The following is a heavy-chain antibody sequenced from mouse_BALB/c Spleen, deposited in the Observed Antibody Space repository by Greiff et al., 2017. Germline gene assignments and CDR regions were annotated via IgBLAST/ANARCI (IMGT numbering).Heavy chain of an antibody. CDR1: GFSLTSYG. V-gene: IGHV2-9*02. D-gene: IGHD2-2*01. J-gene: IGHJ1*01. CDR3: AREGYPYWYFDV. CDR2: IWAGGST. Sequence: QVQLQQSGPGLVAPSQSLSITCTVSGFSLTSYGVHWVRQPPGKGLEWLGVIWAGGSTNYNSALMSRLSISKDNSKSQVFLKMNSLQTDDTAMYYCAREGYPYWYFDVWGAGTTVTVAS.